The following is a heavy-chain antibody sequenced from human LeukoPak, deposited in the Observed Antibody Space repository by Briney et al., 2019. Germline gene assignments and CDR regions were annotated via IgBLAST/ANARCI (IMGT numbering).Heavy chain of an antibody. CDR1: GVSISTHY. Sequence: SETLSLTCNVSGVSISTHYWSWIRQSPGKGLEWIGFIYHSGTTNYNPSLKSRVTISIDTSKNEFSLRLTSVTAADTAVYFCAREANYYGSGSYFEGTFDYWGQGSLVTVSS. J-gene: IGHJ4*02. CDR3: AREANYYGSGSYFEGTFDY. CDR2: IYHSGTT. V-gene: IGHV4-59*11. D-gene: IGHD3-10*01.